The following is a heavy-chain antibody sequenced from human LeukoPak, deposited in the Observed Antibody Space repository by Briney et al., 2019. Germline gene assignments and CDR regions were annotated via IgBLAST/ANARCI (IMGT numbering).Heavy chain of an antibody. D-gene: IGHD6-6*01. CDR3: ARRHTSSSGFDY. V-gene: IGHV4-39*01. Sequence: SETLSLTCTVSGGSIMSNGYYWGWIRQPPGKGLEWIVSSYNTETTYYNPSLKRRVTLSVDTFNNQFSLRLNSVTAADTAVYSCARRHTSSSGFDYWGQGILVTASS. CDR1: GGSIMSNGYY. J-gene: IGHJ4*02. CDR2: SYNTETT.